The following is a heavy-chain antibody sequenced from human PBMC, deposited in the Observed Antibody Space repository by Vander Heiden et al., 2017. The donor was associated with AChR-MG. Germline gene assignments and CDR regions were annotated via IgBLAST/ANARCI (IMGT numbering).Heavy chain of an antibody. D-gene: IGHD6-6*01. Sequence: QVQLQESGPGLVKPSETLSLTCTVSGGSISSYYWSWIRQPPGKGLEWIGYIYDSGSTNYTPSLKRRVTISVDTSKNQFSLKLSSVTAADTAVYYCARDRIAARPGFYYYGMDVWGQGTTVTVSS. V-gene: IGHV4-59*01. CDR1: GGSISSYY. CDR3: ARDRIAARPGFYYYGMDV. J-gene: IGHJ6*02. CDR2: IYDSGST.